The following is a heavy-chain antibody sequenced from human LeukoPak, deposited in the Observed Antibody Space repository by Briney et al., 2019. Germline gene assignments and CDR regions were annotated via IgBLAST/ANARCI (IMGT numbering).Heavy chain of an antibody. V-gene: IGHV4-59*01. J-gene: IGHJ4*02. D-gene: IGHD7-27*01. CDR3: PRDSTGDLTSFDC. CDR2: IYYSGST. CDR1: GGSISSYY. Sequence: SETLSLTCTVSGGSISSYYWSWIRQPPGKGLEWIGYIYYSGSTNYNPSLKSRVTISVDTSKNQFSLKLSSVAHADTAVYDIPRDSTGDLTSFDCWRQGTLVTDCS.